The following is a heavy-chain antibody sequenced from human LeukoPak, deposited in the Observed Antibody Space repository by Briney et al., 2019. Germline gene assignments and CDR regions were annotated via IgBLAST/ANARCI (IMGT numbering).Heavy chain of an antibody. V-gene: IGHV3-7*03. J-gene: IGHJ4*02. CDR2: IKQDGSEK. CDR3: AKGRGYSYGYLADY. CDR1: GFTFSSYW. Sequence: PGGSLRLSCAASGFTFSSYWMSWVRQAPGKGLEWVANIKQDGSEKYYVDSVKGRFTISRDNAKNSLYLQMNSLRAEDTALYYCAKGRGYSYGYLADYWGQGTLVTVSS. D-gene: IGHD5-18*01.